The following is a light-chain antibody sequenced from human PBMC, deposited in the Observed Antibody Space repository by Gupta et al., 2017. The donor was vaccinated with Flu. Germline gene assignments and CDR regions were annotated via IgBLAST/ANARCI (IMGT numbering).Light chain of an antibody. CDR1: SSNIGNNW. Sequence: SVLTPPPSLTAAPGQKVTISCSGSSSNIGNNWVYWYQQLPRTAPKLLIYENNKRPSGIPDRFSGSKSGTSATLGITGLQTGDEADYYCLSWDSSLSAEVFGGGTKLTVL. J-gene: IGLJ3*02. CDR3: LSWDSSLSAEV. V-gene: IGLV1-51*02. CDR2: ENN.